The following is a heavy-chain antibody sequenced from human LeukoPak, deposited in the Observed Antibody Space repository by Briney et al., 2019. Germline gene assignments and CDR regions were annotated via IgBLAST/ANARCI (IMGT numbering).Heavy chain of an antibody. V-gene: IGHV4-59*08. J-gene: IGHJ4*02. CDR2: IYNSETT. D-gene: IGHD4-17*01. Sequence: SETLSLTCTVSGGSITGNYWSWSRQPPGKGLEWIGYIYNSETTNFNPSLKSSVTISIDTSKNQFSLKLSSVTAADTAVYYCARHDGDWGQGILVTVSS. CDR3: ARHDGD. CDR1: GGSITGNY.